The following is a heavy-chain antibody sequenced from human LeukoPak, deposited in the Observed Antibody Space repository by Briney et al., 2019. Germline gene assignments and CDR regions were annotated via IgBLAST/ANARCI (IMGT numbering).Heavy chain of an antibody. V-gene: IGHV4-39*01. J-gene: IGHJ4*02. CDR3: ARHPPRDGSAFDY. CDR1: GGSISSGSYY. Sequence: SETLSLTCTVSGGSISSGSYYWGWIRQPPGKGLERIASMYYSGTTFYSPSLKSRVTISVDTSKNQLSLKLGSVTAADTAAYYCARHPPRDGSAFDYWGQGTLATVSS. CDR2: MYYSGTT.